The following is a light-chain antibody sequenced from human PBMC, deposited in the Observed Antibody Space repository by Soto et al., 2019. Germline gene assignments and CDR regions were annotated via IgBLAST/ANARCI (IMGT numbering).Light chain of an antibody. V-gene: IGLV3-1*01. Sequence: SYELTQPPSVSVSPGQTANITCSGDKLGNKYACWYQQKPGQPPVLVIYQDTRRPSTIPERFSGSNSGNTATLTISGTQAMDEADYYCQSWDSSSVLFGGGTKLTVL. CDR1: KLGNKY. CDR2: QDT. J-gene: IGLJ2*01. CDR3: QSWDSSSVL.